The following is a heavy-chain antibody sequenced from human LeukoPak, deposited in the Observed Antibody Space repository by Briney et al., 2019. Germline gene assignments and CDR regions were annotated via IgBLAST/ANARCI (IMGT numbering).Heavy chain of an antibody. CDR2: ISYDGSNK. Sequence: GSLRLSCAASGFTFSSYAMHWVRQAPGKGLEWVAVISYDGSNKYYADSVKGRFTISRDNFKNTLYLQMNSLRAEDTAVYYCARDLPLTTVTTGGMDVWGQGTTVTVSS. D-gene: IGHD4-17*01. J-gene: IGHJ6*02. CDR3: ARDLPLTTVTTGGMDV. CDR1: GFTFSSYA. V-gene: IGHV3-30-3*01.